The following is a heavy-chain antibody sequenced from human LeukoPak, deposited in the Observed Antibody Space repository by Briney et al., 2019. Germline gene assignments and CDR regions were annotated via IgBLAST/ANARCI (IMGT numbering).Heavy chain of an antibody. CDR1: GFTFSSYA. J-gene: IGHJ3*02. V-gene: IGHV3-21*01. Sequence: GGSLRLSCAASGFTFSSYAMSWVRQAPGKGLEWVSSISSSSSYIYYADSVKGRFTISRDNAKNSLYLQMNSLRAEDTAVYYCARDGPHAFDIWGQGTMVTVSS. CDR2: ISSSSSYI. CDR3: ARDGPHAFDI.